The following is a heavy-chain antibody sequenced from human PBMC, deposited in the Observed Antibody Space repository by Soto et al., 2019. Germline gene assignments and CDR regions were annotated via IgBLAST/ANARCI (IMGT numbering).Heavy chain of an antibody. Sequence: GGSLTPPSAAPGFTCRRHGSQWVCHGKGKGLEWVANIKEDGRSKYYVDSVKGRFTISRDNAKNSLYLQMNSLRADATALYSCACGNCNVFAYWGQGT. D-gene: IGHD1-1*01. J-gene: IGHJ4*02. V-gene: IGHV3-7*03. CDR3: ACGNCNVFAY. CDR2: IKEDGRSK. CDR1: GFTCRRHG.